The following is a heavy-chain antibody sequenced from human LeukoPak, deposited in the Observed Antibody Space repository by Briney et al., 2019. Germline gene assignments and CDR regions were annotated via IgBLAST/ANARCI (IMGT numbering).Heavy chain of an antibody. J-gene: IGHJ4*02. D-gene: IGHD3/OR15-3a*01. CDR3: ARGRWGWDTSSDWDY. CDR2: INLTGST. V-gene: IGHV4-34*01. Sequence: SETLSLTCAVYGESFSGYFWSWIRQPPGKGLEWIGQINLTGSTNYKSSLKSRVTISTDTSKNQFSLTLTSVTAGDTAVYYCARGRWGWDTSSDWDYWCQGVLVTVSS. CDR1: GESFSGYF.